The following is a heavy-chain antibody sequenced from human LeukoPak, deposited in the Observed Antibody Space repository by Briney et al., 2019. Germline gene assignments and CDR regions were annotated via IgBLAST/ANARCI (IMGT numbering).Heavy chain of an antibody. J-gene: IGHJ4*02. Sequence: GGSLRLSCAASGFTFSTYWMYWVRQAPGKGLVWVSRINTDGSTTNYADSVKGRFTISRDNTKNTLYLQMNTLRAEDTAVYYCVAAGTFDYWGQGALVTVSS. CDR1: GFTFSTYW. CDR3: VAAGTFDY. CDR2: INTDGSTT. V-gene: IGHV3-74*01. D-gene: IGHD6-13*01.